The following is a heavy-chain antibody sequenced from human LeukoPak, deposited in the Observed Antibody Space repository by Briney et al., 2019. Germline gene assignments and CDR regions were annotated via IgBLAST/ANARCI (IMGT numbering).Heavy chain of an antibody. D-gene: IGHD1-14*01. V-gene: IGHV4-38-2*01. CDR2: IYHSGTT. J-gene: IGHJ4*02. CDR3: ARSVEEPAALRAFSY. Sequence: SETLSLTCAVSGHSISSGYYWGGIRRPPGKGLEGIGSIYHSGTTYYNPSVKSQVTISVDTSKNQFSLNLSSVTAADTAVYYCARSVEEPAALRAFSYWGQGTLVTVSS. CDR1: GHSISSGYY.